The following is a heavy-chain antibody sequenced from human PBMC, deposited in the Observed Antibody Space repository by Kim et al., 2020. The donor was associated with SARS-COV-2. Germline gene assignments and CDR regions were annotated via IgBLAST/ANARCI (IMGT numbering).Heavy chain of an antibody. Sequence: GGSLRLSCLASGFTYNIYWMNWFRQAPEKGLEWVANIKPDGTEKHYVDSVKGRFTISRDNAKNSLYLQLNSLRVEDTAVYYCARIGYSSSCSDYWGQGTLVTVSS. J-gene: IGHJ4*02. V-gene: IGHV3-7*01. D-gene: IGHD2-2*01. CDR1: GFTYNIYW. CDR3: ARIGYSSSCSDY. CDR2: IKPDGTEK.